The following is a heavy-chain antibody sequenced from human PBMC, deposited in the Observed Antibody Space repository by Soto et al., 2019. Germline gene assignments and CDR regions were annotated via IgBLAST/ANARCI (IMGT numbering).Heavy chain of an antibody. CDR1: GYTFTGYY. CDR3: ARSPPIVATMLVFDY. D-gene: IGHD5-12*01. CDR2: INPNSGGT. J-gene: IGHJ4*02. Sequence: QVQLVQSGAEVKKPGASVKVSCKASGYTFTGYYMHWVRQAPGQGLEWMGWINPNSGGTNYAQKFQGWVTMTRDTSISTAYMELSRLRSDATAVYYCARSPPIVATMLVFDYWGQGTLVTVSS. V-gene: IGHV1-2*04.